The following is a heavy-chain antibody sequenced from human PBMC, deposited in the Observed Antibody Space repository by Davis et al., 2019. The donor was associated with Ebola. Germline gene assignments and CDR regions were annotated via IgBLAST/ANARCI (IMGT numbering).Heavy chain of an antibody. CDR1: GGSISSHY. J-gene: IGHJ4*02. V-gene: IGHV4-34*01. Sequence: PSETLSLTCTVSGGSISSHYWSWIRQPPGKGLEWIGEINHSGSTNYNPSLKSRVSISVDTSKNQFSLKLSSVTAADTAVYYCARVGFGGGVLRFLEWLFDYWGQGTLVTVSS. D-gene: IGHD3-3*01. CDR2: INHSGST. CDR3: ARVGFGGGVLRFLEWLFDY.